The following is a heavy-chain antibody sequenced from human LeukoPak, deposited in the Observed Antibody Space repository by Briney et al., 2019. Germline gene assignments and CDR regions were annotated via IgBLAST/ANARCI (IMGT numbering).Heavy chain of an antibody. V-gene: IGHV1-69*05. J-gene: IGHJ4*02. Sequence: ASVKVSCKASGGTFSSYAISWVRQAPGQGLEWMGRIIPIFGTANYAQKFQGRVTITTYESTSRAYMELSSLRSEATAVYYCARVSTYYYGSGSQPQADYWGQGTLVTVSS. CDR1: GGTFSSYA. CDR2: IIPIFGTA. D-gene: IGHD3-10*01. CDR3: ARVSTYYYGSGSQPQADY.